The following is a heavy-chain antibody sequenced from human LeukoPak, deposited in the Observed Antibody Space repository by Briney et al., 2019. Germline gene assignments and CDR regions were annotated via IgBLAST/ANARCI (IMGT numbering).Heavy chain of an antibody. CDR3: ARADFIDAGPYLIGP. D-gene: IGHD3-3*01. CDR1: GYSFTDYY. Sequence: ASVNVSCKTSGYSFTDYYIHWVRQAPGQGLEWMGWINTKSGRTSSARKFQGRVTMTRDPSITTVYMDMAWLTSDDTAIYFCARADFIDAGPYLIGPWGQGTLVTVSS. J-gene: IGHJ5*02. V-gene: IGHV1-2*02. CDR2: INTKSGRT.